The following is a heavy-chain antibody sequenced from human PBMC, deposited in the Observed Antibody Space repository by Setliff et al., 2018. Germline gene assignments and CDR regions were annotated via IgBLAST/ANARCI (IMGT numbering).Heavy chain of an antibody. CDR2: IYHSGST. J-gene: IGHJ4*02. CDR1: GYSISSGYY. CDR3: ARLRSEPVEGY. Sequence: SETLSLTCTVSGYSISSGYYWGWIRQPPGKGLEWIGSIYHSGSTYYNPSLKSRVTISVDTSKNQFSLKLSSVTAADTAVYYCARLRSEPVEGYWGQGTLVTVS. V-gene: IGHV4-38-2*02.